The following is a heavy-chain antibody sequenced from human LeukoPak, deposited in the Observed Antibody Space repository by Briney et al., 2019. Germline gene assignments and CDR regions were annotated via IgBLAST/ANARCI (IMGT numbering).Heavy chain of an antibody. D-gene: IGHD3-16*02. CDR3: ARRGKYDYVWGSYRSDAFDI. V-gene: IGHV4-34*01. Sequence: SETLSLTCAVYGGSFSGYYWSWIRQPPGKGLEWIGEINHSGSANYNPSLKSRVTISVDTSKNQFSLKLSSVTAADTAVYYCARRGKYDYVWGSYRSDAFDIWGQGTMVTVSS. J-gene: IGHJ3*02. CDR1: GGSFSGYY. CDR2: INHSGSA.